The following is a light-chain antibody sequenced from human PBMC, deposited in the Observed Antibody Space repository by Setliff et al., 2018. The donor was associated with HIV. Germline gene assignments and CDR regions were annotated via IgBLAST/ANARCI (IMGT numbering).Light chain of an antibody. CDR3: QVWDSSSDHPYV. CDR1: NIGSKS. CDR2: YDS. V-gene: IGLV3-21*04. Sequence: SYELTQPPSVSVAPGKTARITCGGNNIGSKSVHWYQQKPGQAPGLVISYDSDRPSGIPERFSGSNSGNTATLTISRVEAGDEADYYCQVWDSSSDHPYVFGTGTKV. J-gene: IGLJ1*01.